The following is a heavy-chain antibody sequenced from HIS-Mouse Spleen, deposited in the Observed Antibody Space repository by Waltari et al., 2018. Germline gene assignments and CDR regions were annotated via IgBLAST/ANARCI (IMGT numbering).Heavy chain of an antibody. CDR3: ARVRGVVPAAFYFDY. D-gene: IGHD2-2*01. V-gene: IGHV4-34*01. CDR2: INHSGST. J-gene: IGHJ4*02. CDR1: GGSFSGYY. Sequence: QVQLQQWGAGLLKPSETLSLTCAVYGGSFSGYYWSWIRQPPGKGLEWIGEINHSGSTNYNTSLKSRVTISVDTSKNQFSLKLSSVTAADTAVYYCARVRGVVPAAFYFDYWGQGTLVTVSS.